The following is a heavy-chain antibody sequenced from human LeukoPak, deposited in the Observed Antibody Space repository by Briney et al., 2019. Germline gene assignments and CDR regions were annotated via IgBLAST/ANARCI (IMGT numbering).Heavy chain of an antibody. V-gene: IGHV3-53*01. J-gene: IGHJ4*02. CDR3: ARGVEPLAANTLAY. Sequence: GGSLRLSCAASGFTVITNDMTWVRQAPGKGLEWVSALYSDGNTKYADSVQGRFTISRDNSKNTLYLEMNSLSPDDTAVYYCARGVEPLAANTLAYWGQGTLVTVSS. D-gene: IGHD1-14*01. CDR2: LYSDGNT. CDR1: GFTVITND.